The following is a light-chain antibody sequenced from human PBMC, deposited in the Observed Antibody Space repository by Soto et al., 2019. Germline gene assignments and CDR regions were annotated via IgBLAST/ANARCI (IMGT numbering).Light chain of an antibody. J-gene: IGKJ2*01. Sequence: EIVLTQSPGTLSLSPGERATLSCRASQSFGSSFLAWYQQKPGQAPRLLIYGTSSRATAIPDRFSGSGSGTDFTLTISRLEPEDFAVYYCQQYGSSPLTFGQGTKLEIK. CDR1: QSFGSSF. V-gene: IGKV3-20*01. CDR2: GTS. CDR3: QQYGSSPLT.